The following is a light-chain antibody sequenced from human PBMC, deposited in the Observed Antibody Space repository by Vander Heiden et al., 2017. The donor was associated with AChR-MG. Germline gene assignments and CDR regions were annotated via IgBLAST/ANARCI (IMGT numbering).Light chain of an antibody. V-gene: IGKV1-5*03. Sequence: DIQMTQPSPTPLASAGDRVAIPCRSSHNISHWLAYYQQKPEKAPKVMIYTASRLESGVPSRFSGRGSAAEFTLTISSLQPDDFATYYCQQNNSYSETFGQGTKVEIK. J-gene: IGKJ1*01. CDR2: TAS. CDR1: HNISHW. CDR3: QQNNSYSET.